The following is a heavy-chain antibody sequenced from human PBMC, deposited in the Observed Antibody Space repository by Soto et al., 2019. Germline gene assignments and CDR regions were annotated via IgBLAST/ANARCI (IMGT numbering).Heavy chain of an antibody. Sequence: QLQLQESGSGLVKPSQTLSLTCAVSGGSISSGGYSWSWIRQPPGKGLEWIGYIYHSGSTYYTPSLKRRVTISVDRSKNQFSLKLSSGTAADTAVYYCARAGGLGAVAADYWGQGTLVTVSS. CDR2: IYHSGST. CDR1: GGSISSGGYS. CDR3: ARAGGLGAVAADY. D-gene: IGHD6-19*01. V-gene: IGHV4-30-2*01. J-gene: IGHJ4*02.